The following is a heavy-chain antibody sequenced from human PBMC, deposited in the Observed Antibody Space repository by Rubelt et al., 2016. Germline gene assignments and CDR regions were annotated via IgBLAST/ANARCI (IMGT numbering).Heavy chain of an antibody. V-gene: IGHV4-34*11. CDR1: GGSFSSYY. D-gene: IGHD6-19*01. CDR3: ARRLGLRSGWYLGAFDI. J-gene: IGHJ3*02. Sequence: QVQLQQWGAGLLKPSETLSLTCAVYGGSFSSYYWSWIRQPPGKGLEWIGYIYYSGSTNYNPSLKGRVTISVDTSKNQFSLKLSSVTAAETAVYYCARRLGLRSGWYLGAFDIWGQGTMVTVSS. CDR2: IYYSGST.